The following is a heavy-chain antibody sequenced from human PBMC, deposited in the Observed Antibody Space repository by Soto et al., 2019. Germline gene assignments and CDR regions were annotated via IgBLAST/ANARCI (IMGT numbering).Heavy chain of an antibody. CDR2: IIPIFGTA. Sequence: QVQLVQSGAEVKKPGSSVKVSCKASGGTFSSYAISWVRQAPGQGLEWMGGIIPIFGTANYAQKFQGRVTNTAGEAKSTAYRELSSLRSEDTAVYYCANGGGGWYFDLWGRGTLVTVSS. CDR1: GGTFSSYA. D-gene: IGHD2-15*01. CDR3: ANGGGGWYFDL. J-gene: IGHJ2*01. V-gene: IGHV1-69*12.